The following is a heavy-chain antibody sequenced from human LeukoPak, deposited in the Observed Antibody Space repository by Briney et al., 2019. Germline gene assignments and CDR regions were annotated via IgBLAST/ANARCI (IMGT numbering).Heavy chain of an antibody. CDR3: ARVALVSGPSYGSESEAADY. D-gene: IGHD3-10*01. V-gene: IGHV3-30*02. J-gene: IGHJ4*02. Sequence: PGGSLRLSCVVSEFTFSSFGMHWVRQAPGKGLQWVAFIRYDGTTKYYTDSVKGRFTISRDNSKNTLYLQMNSLRAEDTAVYYCARVALVSGPSYGSESEAADYWGQGTLVTVSS. CDR1: EFTFSSFG. CDR2: IRYDGTTK.